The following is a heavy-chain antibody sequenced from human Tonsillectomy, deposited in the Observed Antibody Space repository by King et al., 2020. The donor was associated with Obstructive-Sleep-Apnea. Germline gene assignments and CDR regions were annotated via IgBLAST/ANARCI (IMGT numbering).Heavy chain of an antibody. J-gene: IGHJ4*02. Sequence: VQLVESGGGLVQPGGSLRLSCAASGFTFSSYAMSWVRQAPGKGLEWVSGISGSGGSTYSADSVKGRVTISRDNSKNTLYLQMNSLRAEDTAVYYCAKDRKNIAVAGTDLWGQGTLVTVSS. CDR3: AKDRKNIAVAGTDL. CDR1: GFTFSSYA. V-gene: IGHV3-23*04. CDR2: ISGSGGST. D-gene: IGHD6-19*01.